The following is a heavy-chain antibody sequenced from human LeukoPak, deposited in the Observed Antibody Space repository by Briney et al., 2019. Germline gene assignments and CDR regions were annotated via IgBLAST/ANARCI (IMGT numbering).Heavy chain of an antibody. V-gene: IGHV4-4*07. D-gene: IGHD6-6*01. CDR3: ARGYSSSFVDY. CDR1: GGSISGYY. Sequence: SETLSLTCTVSGGSISGYYWSWIRQPAGKGLEWIGRIYTSGGTNYNPSLKRRGTMSVDASKNQFSLKLSSVTAADTAVYYCARGYSSSFVDYWGQGTLVTVFS. CDR2: IYTSGGT. J-gene: IGHJ4*02.